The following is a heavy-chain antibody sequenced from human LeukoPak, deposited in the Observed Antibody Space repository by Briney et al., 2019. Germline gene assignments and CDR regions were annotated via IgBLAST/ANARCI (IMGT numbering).Heavy chain of an antibody. CDR3: ARVLKNWFDP. CDR1: GGSISSGGYS. Sequence: SETLSLTCAVSGGSISSGGYSWSWIRQPPGKGLEWIGYIYHSGSTYYDPSLKSRVTISVDRSKNQFSLKLSSVTAADTAVYYCARVLKNWFDPWGQGTLVTVSS. D-gene: IGHD2-8*01. CDR2: IYHSGST. V-gene: IGHV4-30-2*01. J-gene: IGHJ5*02.